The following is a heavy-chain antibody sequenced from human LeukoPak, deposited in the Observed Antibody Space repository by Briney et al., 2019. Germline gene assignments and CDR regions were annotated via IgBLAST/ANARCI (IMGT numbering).Heavy chain of an antibody. D-gene: IGHD6-13*01. V-gene: IGHV4-39*07. Sequence: PSETLSLTCTVSGGSISSSSYYWGWIRQPPGKGLEWIGSIYYSGSTYYNPSLKSRVTISVDTSKNQFSLKLSSVTAADTAVYYCAGGIAAADPPNWFDPWGQGTLVTVSS. CDR3: AGGIAAADPPNWFDP. CDR2: IYYSGST. J-gene: IGHJ5*02. CDR1: GGSISSSSYY.